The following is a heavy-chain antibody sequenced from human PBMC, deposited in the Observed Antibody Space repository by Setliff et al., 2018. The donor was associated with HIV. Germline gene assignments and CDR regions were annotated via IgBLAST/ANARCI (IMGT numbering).Heavy chain of an antibody. Sequence: GGSLRLSCAASGFTFSSYWMGWVRQTPGKRLEWVANTRQDEGEKFYVDFVRGRFTISRDNAKNFLYLQMNGQRAEDTAVYYCTRDGSGWSQDWGQGTLVTVSS. CDR2: TRQDEGEK. D-gene: IGHD6-19*01. CDR1: GFTFSSYW. J-gene: IGHJ4*02. CDR3: TRDGSGWSQD. V-gene: IGHV3-7*01.